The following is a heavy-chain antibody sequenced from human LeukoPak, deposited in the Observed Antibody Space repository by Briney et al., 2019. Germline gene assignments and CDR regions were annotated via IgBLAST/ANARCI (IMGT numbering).Heavy chain of an antibody. D-gene: IGHD3-22*01. CDR3: ASYSYYYDSSGYFDY. V-gene: IGHV4-59*01. CDR2: IYYSGST. Sequence: SETLSLTCTVSGGSISSYYWSWLRQPPGKGLEWIGYIYYSGSTNYNPSLKSRVTISVDTSKNQFSLKLSSVTAADTAVYYCASYSYYYDSSGYFDYWGQGTLVTVSS. CDR1: GGSISSYY. J-gene: IGHJ4*02.